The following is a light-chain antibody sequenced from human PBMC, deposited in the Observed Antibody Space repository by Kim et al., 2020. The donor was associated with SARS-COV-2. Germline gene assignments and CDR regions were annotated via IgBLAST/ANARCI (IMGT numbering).Light chain of an antibody. CDR1: QSISMW. CDR2: KTS. CDR3: QQYGSDSYT. J-gene: IGKJ2*01. Sequence: DIQLTQSPSTLSASVGDRVTITCRASQSISMWLAWYQQKPGKAPNLLIYKTSSLKSGVPSRFSGSGSGTEFTLTISSLQPDDFATYYCQQYGSDSYTFGQGTKLEIK. V-gene: IGKV1-5*03.